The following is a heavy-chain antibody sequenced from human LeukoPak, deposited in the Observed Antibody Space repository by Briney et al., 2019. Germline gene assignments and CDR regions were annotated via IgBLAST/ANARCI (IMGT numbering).Heavy chain of an antibody. CDR1: GFTFGDYA. CDR3: IRVMIVVVAADY. D-gene: IGHD3-22*01. CDR2: IRSKAYGGTT. V-gene: IGHV3-49*04. J-gene: IGHJ4*02. Sequence: GGSLRLSCTASGFTFGDYAMSWVRQAPGKGPEGGGFIRSKAYGGTTEYAASVKGRFTISRDDSKNIAYLQMNSLKTEDTAVYYCIRVMIVVVAADYWGQGTLVTVSS.